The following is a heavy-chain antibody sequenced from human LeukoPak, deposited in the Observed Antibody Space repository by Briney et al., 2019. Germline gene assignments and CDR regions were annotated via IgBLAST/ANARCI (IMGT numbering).Heavy chain of an antibody. D-gene: IGHD6-13*01. J-gene: IGHJ4*02. CDR3: ARLGVNGYSSSWFFDY. CDR2: IYYSGST. V-gene: IGHV4-59*08. CDR1: GSSISSWY. Sequence: SETLSLTCTVSGSSISSWYWSWIRQPPGKGLEWIGYIYYSGSTNYNPSLKSRVTISVDTSKNQFSLKLSSVTAADTAVYYCARLGVNGYSSSWFFDYWGQGTLVTVSS.